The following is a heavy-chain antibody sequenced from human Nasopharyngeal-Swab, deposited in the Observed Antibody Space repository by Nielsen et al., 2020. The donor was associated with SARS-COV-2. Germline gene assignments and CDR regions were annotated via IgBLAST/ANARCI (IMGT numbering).Heavy chain of an antibody. CDR3: ARDSDYEDIGPSYYYYYGMDV. Sequence: ASVKVSCKASGGTFSSYGISWVRQAPGQGLEWMGWISAYNGNTNYAQKLQGRVTMTTDTSTSTAYMELRSLRSDDTAVYYCARDSDYEDIGPSYYYYYGMDVWGQGTTVTVSS. V-gene: IGHV1-18*01. J-gene: IGHJ6*02. CDR2: ISAYNGNT. D-gene: IGHD2-15*01. CDR1: GGTFSSYG.